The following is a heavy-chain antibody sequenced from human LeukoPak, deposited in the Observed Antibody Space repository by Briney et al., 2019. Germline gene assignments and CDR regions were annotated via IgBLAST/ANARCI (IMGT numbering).Heavy chain of an antibody. J-gene: IGHJ4*02. CDR2: ISGSDGTT. D-gene: IGHD4-17*01. CDR3: AKKDDYGDWRGIDS. CDR1: GFTFSSYA. Sequence: GGSLRLSCAASGFTFSSYAMSWVRQAPGKGLEWVSAISGSDGTTYYADSVKGRFTISRDNSKNTLYLQMNSLRAEDTAVYYCAKKDDYGDWRGIDSWGQGTLVTVSS. V-gene: IGHV3-23*01.